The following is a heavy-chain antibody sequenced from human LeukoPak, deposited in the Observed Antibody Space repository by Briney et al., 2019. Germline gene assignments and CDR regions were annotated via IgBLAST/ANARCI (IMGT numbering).Heavy chain of an antibody. V-gene: IGHV1-18*04. CDR3: ARDLCGGGDCTFGWFDP. D-gene: IGHD2-21*01. J-gene: IGHJ5*02. CDR1: GYTFTGYY. Sequence: ASVKVSCKASGYTFTGYYMHWVRQAPAQGLEWMGWIRADNGNTDYAQKFQGGVTMTTDTSTSTAYMELRSLRSDDTAVYYCARDLCGGGDCTFGWFDPWGQGTLVTVSS. CDR2: IRADNGNT.